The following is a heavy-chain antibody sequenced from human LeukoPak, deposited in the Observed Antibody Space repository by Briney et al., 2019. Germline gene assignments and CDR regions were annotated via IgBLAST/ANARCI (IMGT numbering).Heavy chain of an antibody. CDR2: INTNTGNP. CDR1: GYTFTGYY. J-gene: IGHJ4*02. Sequence: ASVKVSCKASGYTFTGYYMHWVRQAPGQGLEWMGWINTNTGNPTYAQGFTGRFVFSLDTSVSTAYLQISSLKAEDTAVYYCARGNTAFDYWGQGTLVTVSS. V-gene: IGHV7-4-1*02. D-gene: IGHD5-18*01. CDR3: ARGNTAFDY.